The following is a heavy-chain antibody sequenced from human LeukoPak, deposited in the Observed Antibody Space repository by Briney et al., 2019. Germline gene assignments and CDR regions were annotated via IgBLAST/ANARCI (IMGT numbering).Heavy chain of an antibody. Sequence: PGGSLRLSCAASGFTFSSYAMSWVRQAPGKGLEWVSAISGSGSSTYYADSVKGRFTISRDNSKNTLYLQMNSLRAEDTALYYCAKEGPRSGGYYYDAFDIWGQGTMVTVSS. CDR2: ISGSGSST. V-gene: IGHV3-23*01. D-gene: IGHD3-22*01. CDR1: GFTFSSYA. CDR3: AKEGPRSGGYYYDAFDI. J-gene: IGHJ3*02.